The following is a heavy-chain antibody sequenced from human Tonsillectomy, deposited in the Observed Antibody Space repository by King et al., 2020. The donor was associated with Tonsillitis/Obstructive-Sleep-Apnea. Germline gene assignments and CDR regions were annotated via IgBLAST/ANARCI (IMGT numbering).Heavy chain of an antibody. V-gene: IGHV3-9*01. Sequence: QLVQSGGGLVQPGRSLRLSCAASGFTFDDHAMHWVRQAPGKGLEWVAGISWNSGSIVYADSVKGRFTISRDNAKNSLYLQMNRLRVEDTAFYYCAKGPYSNDVGGGDYWGQGTLVTVSS. J-gene: IGHJ4*02. CDR3: AKGPYSNDVGGGDY. CDR1: GFTFDDHA. D-gene: IGHD4-11*01. CDR2: ISWNSGSI.